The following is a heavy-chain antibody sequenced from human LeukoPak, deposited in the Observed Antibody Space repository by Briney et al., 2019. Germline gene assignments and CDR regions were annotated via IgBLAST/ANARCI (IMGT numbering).Heavy chain of an antibody. CDR1: GFTFSSYA. CDR3: AKGGIYYDSSGYWDY. D-gene: IGHD3-22*01. Sequence: GGSLRLSCAASGFTFSSYAMSWVRQAPGKGLEWVSAISGSGGSTYYADSVKGRFTISRDNSKNTLYPQMNSLRAEDTAVYYCAKGGIYYDSSGYWDYWGQGTLVTVSS. CDR2: ISGSGGST. V-gene: IGHV3-23*01. J-gene: IGHJ4*02.